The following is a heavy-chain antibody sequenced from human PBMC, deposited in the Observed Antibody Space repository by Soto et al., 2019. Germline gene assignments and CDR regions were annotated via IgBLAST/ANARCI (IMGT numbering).Heavy chain of an antibody. CDR3: ARDPFLITIFGVVIEGHYGMDV. CDR1: GYTFTSYY. D-gene: IGHD3-3*01. CDR2: INPSGGST. J-gene: IGHJ6*02. V-gene: IGHV1-46*01. Sequence: GASVKVSCKASGYTFTSYYMHWVRQAPGQGLEWKGKINPSGGSTSYAQKFQGRVTMTRDTSTSTVYMELSSLRSEDTAVYYCARDPFLITIFGVVIEGHYGMDVWGQGTTVTVSS.